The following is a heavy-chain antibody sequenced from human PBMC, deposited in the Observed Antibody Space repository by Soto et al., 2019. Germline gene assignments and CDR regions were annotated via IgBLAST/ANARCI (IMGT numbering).Heavy chain of an antibody. CDR2: ISWNSGSI. CDR1: GFTFDDYA. Sequence: GGSLRLSCAASGFTFDDYAMHWVRQAPGKGLEWVSGISWNSGSIGYADSVKGRFTISRDNAKNSLYLQMNSLRAEDTALYYCAKDLSAAISNFDYWGQGTLVTVSS. J-gene: IGHJ4*02. V-gene: IGHV3-9*01. D-gene: IGHD2-2*01. CDR3: AKDLSAAISNFDY.